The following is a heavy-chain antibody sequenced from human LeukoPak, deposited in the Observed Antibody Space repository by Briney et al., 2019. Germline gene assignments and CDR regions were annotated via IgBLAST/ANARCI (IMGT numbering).Heavy chain of an antibody. J-gene: IGHJ6*02. CDR3: ARDLAVAGIKVGYYGMDV. CDR2: IYSGGST. D-gene: IGHD6-19*01. CDR1: GFTVSSNY. V-gene: IGHV3-53*01. Sequence: PGGSLRLSCAASGFTVSSNYMSWVRQAPGKGLEWVSVIYSGGSTYYADSVKGRFTISRDNSKNTLYLQMNSLRAEDTAVYYCARDLAVAGIKVGYYGMDVWGQGTTVTVSS.